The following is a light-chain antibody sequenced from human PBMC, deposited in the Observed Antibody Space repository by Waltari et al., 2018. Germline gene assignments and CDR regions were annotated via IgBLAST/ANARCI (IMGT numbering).Light chain of an antibody. CDR3: CSYAGRSTWV. CDR1: SSDVGHYNF. CDR2: EVN. J-gene: IGLJ3*02. Sequence: QSALTQPASVSGSPGQSITISCTGTSSDVGHYNFVSWYQQHPGKAPQLIIYEVNKRPSGVSNRLSGSKSGNTASLTISGLQAEDESDYYCCSYAGRSTWVFGGGTKVTVL. V-gene: IGLV2-23*02.